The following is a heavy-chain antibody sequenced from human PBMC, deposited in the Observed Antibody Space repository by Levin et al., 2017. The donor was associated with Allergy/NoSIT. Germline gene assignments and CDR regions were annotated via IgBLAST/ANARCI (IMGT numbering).Heavy chain of an antibody. V-gene: IGHV3-73*01. Sequence: GGSLRLSCAASGFTFSGSAMHWVRQASGKGLEWVGRIRSKANSYATAYAASVKGRFTISRDDSKNTAYLQMNSLKTEDTAVYYCTNMDYESSTTGFDSWGQGTMVTVSS. CDR1: GFTFSGSA. CDR3: TNMDYESSTTGFDS. CDR2: IRSKANSYAT. J-gene: IGHJ3*02. D-gene: IGHD4-17*01.